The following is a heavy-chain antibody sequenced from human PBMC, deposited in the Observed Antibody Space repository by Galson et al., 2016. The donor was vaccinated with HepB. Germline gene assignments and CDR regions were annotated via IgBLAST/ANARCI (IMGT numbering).Heavy chain of an antibody. CDR2: INPSGGST. CDR1: GYTFISHY. D-gene: IGHD3-3*01. J-gene: IGHJ5*02. Sequence: SVKVSCKASGYTFISHYVHWVRQAPGQGLEWMGIINPSGGSTSYAQKFQDRLTMTRDTSTSTVYMELSWLRSEDTAVYYCARSEGPDYNFWSGYLDWFDPWGQGTLVTVSS. CDR3: ARSEGPDYNFWSGYLDWFDP. V-gene: IGHV1-46*01.